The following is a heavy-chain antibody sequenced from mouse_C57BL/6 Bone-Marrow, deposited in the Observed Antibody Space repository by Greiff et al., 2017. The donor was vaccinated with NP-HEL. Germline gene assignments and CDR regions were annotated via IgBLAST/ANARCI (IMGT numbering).Heavy chain of an antibody. CDR2: IYPGSGNT. J-gene: IGHJ1*03. CDR1: GYTFTDYY. CDR3: ARAGSSYWYFDV. V-gene: IGHV1-76*01. Sequence: QVHVKQSGAELVRPGASVKLSCKASGYTFTDYYINWVKQRPGQGLEWIARIYPGSGNTYYNEKFKGKATLTAEKSSSTAYMQLSSLTSEDSAVYFCARAGSSYWYFDVWGTGTTVTVAT. D-gene: IGHD1-1*01.